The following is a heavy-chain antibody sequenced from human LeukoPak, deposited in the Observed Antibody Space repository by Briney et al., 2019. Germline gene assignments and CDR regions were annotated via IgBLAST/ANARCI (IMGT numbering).Heavy chain of an antibody. Sequence: GGSLRLSCAASGFTFSSYWMSWVRQAPGKGLEWVANIKQDGSEKYYVDSVKGRFTISRDNAKNSLYLQMNSLRAEDTAVYYCARGGRYCTNGVCYIFDYWGQGTLVTVSS. V-gene: IGHV3-7*01. D-gene: IGHD2-8*01. J-gene: IGHJ4*02. CDR3: ARGGRYCTNGVCYIFDY. CDR1: GFTFSSYW. CDR2: IKQDGSEK.